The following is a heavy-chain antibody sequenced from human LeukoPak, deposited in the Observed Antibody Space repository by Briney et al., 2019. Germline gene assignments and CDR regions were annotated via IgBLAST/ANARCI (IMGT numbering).Heavy chain of an antibody. D-gene: IGHD3-10*01. CDR2: INWNGGST. CDR1: GLTFDNYT. Sequence: GGSLRLSCAASGLTFDNYTMHWVRQAPGKGLEWVSGINWNGGSTGYADSVKGRFTISRDNAKNSLYLQMNSLRAEDTALYYCAREVNYYGSGSYYGPYYFDHWGQGTLVTVSS. CDR3: AREVNYYGSGSYYGPYYFDH. V-gene: IGHV3-20*04. J-gene: IGHJ4*02.